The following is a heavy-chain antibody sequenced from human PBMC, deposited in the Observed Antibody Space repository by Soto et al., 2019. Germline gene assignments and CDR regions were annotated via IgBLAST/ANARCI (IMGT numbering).Heavy chain of an antibody. CDR2: ISGSGGST. CDR1: GFTFSSYA. J-gene: IGHJ6*04. CDR3: AKERGEKVAGRFGYYYYGMDV. V-gene: IGHV3-23*01. D-gene: IGHD6-19*01. Sequence: EVQLLESGGGLVQPGGSLRLSCAASGFTFSSYAMSWVRQAPGKGLEWVSAISGSGGSTYYADIGKGRFTISGDNSKNTLYLQMNSLRAEDTAVYYCAKERGEKVAGRFGYYYYGMDVWGDGATVTDSS.